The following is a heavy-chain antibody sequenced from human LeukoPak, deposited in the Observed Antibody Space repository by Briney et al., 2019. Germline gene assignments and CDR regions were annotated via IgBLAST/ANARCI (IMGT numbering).Heavy chain of an antibody. Sequence: SETLSLTCAASGYSISSGYYWGWIRQPPGKGLEWIGSIYHSGSTYYNPSLKSRVTISVDTSKNQFSLKLSSVTAADTAVYYCARDRNSYGSYYFDYWGQGTLVTVSS. CDR2: IYHSGST. J-gene: IGHJ4*02. V-gene: IGHV4-38-2*02. CDR1: GYSISSGYY. D-gene: IGHD5-18*01. CDR3: ARDRNSYGSYYFDY.